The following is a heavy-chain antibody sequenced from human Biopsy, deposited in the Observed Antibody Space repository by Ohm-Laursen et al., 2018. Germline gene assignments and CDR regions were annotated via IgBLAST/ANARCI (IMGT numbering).Heavy chain of an antibody. CDR1: GFTFSNYE. J-gene: IGHJ5*01. CDR3: ATELLPPGVGGPWLDS. Sequence: SLRLSCAASGFTFSNYEMNWVRQAPGKGLEWVSYISSSNTIYYADSVKGRFTVSRDNTKNTLYLQMNSLRAADTAIYFCATELLPPGVGGPWLDSWGQGTPVTVSS. CDR2: ISSSNTI. V-gene: IGHV3-48*03. D-gene: IGHD3-10*01.